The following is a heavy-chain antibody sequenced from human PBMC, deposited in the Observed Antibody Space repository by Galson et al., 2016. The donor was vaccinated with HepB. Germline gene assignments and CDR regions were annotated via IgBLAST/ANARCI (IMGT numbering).Heavy chain of an antibody. V-gene: IGHV4-4*02. D-gene: IGHD6-19*01. CDR3: ARVGDAVELDD. CDR2: IYHSGST. Sequence: SETLSLTCAVSGGSISRSNWWSWVRQPPGKGLEWIGEIYHSGSTNYTPSLKSRVTISVDKSKNQFSLKLSAVTAADTAVYYCARVGDAVELDDWGQGTLVAVSS. CDR1: GGSISRSNW. J-gene: IGHJ4*02.